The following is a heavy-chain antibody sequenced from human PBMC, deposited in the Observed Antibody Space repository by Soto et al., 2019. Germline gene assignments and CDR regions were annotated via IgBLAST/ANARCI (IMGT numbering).Heavy chain of an antibody. J-gene: IGHJ6*02. CDR2: ISYDGSNK. Sequence: QVQLVESGGGVVQPGRSLRLSCAASGFTFSSYGMHWVRQAPGEGLEWVAVISYDGSNKYYADSVEGRFTISRDNSKNTLFLQMNSLRGEDPAVYYCAKESYSSSSYYYGMDVWGQGTTVTVSS. CDR3: AKESYSSSSYYYGMDV. D-gene: IGHD6-6*01. V-gene: IGHV3-30*18. CDR1: GFTFSSYG.